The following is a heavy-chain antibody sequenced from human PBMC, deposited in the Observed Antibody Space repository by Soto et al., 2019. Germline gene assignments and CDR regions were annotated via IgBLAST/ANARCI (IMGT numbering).Heavy chain of an antibody. J-gene: IGHJ5*02. V-gene: IGHV4-34*01. CDR2: INHSGST. CDR3: ARGGYCSSTSCRYTWLAP. Sequence: SETLSLTCAVYGGSFSGYYWSWIRQPPGKGLEWIGEINHSGSTNYNPSLKSRVTISVDTSKNQFSLKLSSVTAADTAVYYCARGGYCSSTSCRYTWLAPWGQGTLVTVSS. D-gene: IGHD2-2*01. CDR1: GGSFSGYY.